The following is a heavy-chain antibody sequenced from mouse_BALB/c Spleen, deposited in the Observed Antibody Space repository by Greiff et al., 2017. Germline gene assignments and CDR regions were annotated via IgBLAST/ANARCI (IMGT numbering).Heavy chain of an antibody. CDR1: GFNIKDYY. CDR3: ARYYGSSPAWFAY. D-gene: IGHD1-1*01. Sequence: VQLQQSGAELVRPGALVKLSCKASGFNIKDYYMHWVKQRPEQGLEWIGWIDPENGNTIYDPKFQGKASITADTSSNTAYLQLSSLTSEDTAVYYCARYYGSSPAWFAYWGQGTLVTVSA. V-gene: IGHV14-1*02. J-gene: IGHJ3*01. CDR2: IDPENGNT.